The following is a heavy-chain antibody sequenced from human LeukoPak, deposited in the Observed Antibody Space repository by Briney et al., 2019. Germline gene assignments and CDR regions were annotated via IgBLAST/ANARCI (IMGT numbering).Heavy chain of an antibody. V-gene: IGHV1-69*13. Sequence: GASVKVSCKASGGSFSNYAISWVRQAPGQGLEWMGGIIHVFGTATYAQKFQGRVTITADESTSTAYMELSSLRSEDTAVYYCARWYSSSGYYYYYMDVWGKGTTVTVSS. J-gene: IGHJ6*03. D-gene: IGHD6-6*01. CDR3: ARWYSSSGYYYYYMDV. CDR1: GGSFSNYA. CDR2: IIHVFGTA.